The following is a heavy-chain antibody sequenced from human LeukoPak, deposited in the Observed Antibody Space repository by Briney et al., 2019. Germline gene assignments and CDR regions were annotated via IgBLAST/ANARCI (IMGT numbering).Heavy chain of an antibody. CDR1: GGSVSSGSYY. V-gene: IGHV4-61*01. CDR3: ARVLYYYDSSGYYYYFDY. D-gene: IGHD3-22*01. Sequence: SETLSLTCTVSGGSVSSGSYYWSWIRQPPGKGLEWIGYIYYSGSTNYNPSPKSRVTISVDTSKNQFSLKLSSVTAADTAVYYCARVLYYYDSSGYYYYFDYWGQGTLVTVSS. CDR2: IYYSGST. J-gene: IGHJ4*02.